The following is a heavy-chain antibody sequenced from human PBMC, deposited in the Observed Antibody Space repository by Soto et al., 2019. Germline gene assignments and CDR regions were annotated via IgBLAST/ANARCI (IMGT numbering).Heavy chain of an antibody. CDR1: GFTFSSYG. J-gene: IGHJ4*02. Sequence: PGGSLRLSCAASGFTFSSYGMHWVRQAPGKGLEWVAVIWYDGSNKYYADSVKGRFTISRDNSKNTLYLQMNSLRAEDTAVYYCALDYCSGGSCYLDYWGQGTLVTVSS. V-gene: IGHV3-33*01. D-gene: IGHD2-15*01. CDR2: IWYDGSNK. CDR3: ALDYCSGGSCYLDY.